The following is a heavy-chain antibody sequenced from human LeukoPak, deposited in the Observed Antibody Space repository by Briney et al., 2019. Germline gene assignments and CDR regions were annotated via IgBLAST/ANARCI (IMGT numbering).Heavy chain of an antibody. Sequence: EASVKVSCKASGYTFTSYGISWVRQAPGQGLEWMGWISAYNGNTNYAQKLQGRVTMTTDTSTSTAYMELRSLRSDDTAVYYCARDSRRELRITMVRGVKRPFDYWGQGTLVTVSS. J-gene: IGHJ4*02. CDR2: ISAYNGNT. CDR1: GYTFTSYG. V-gene: IGHV1-18*01. D-gene: IGHD3-10*01. CDR3: ARDSRRELRITMVRGVKRPFDY.